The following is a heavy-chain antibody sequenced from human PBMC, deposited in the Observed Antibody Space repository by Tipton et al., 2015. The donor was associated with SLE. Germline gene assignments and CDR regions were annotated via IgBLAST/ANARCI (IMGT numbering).Heavy chain of an antibody. CDR1: GGSMSYHY. V-gene: IGHV4-59*11. J-gene: IGHJ3*02. CDR2: IYYTGNT. D-gene: IGHD5-12*01. Sequence: TLSLTCSVSGGSMSYHYWSWIRQPPGKGLEWIGYIYYTGNTNYNPSLKSRVTMSVDTSKSQFSLKLTFVSAADTAMYYCARIPTYSDYDRPMIDNAFDIWGQGTMVTVSS. CDR3: ARIPTYSDYDRPMIDNAFDI.